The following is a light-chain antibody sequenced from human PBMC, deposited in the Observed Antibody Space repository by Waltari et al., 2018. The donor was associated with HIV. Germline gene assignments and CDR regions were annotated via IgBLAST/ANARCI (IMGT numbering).Light chain of an antibody. Sequence: VLTQSPAPMSLPPGERATPSCRASQSVSSYFAWYQQKPGQAPRLLIYDASNRDTGIPARFSGSGSGTDFTLTISSLEPEDFAVYYWQQRSNWPPLTFGGGTKVEIK. CDR2: DAS. CDR3: QQRSNWPPLT. J-gene: IGKJ4*01. CDR1: QSVSSY. V-gene: IGKV3-11*01.